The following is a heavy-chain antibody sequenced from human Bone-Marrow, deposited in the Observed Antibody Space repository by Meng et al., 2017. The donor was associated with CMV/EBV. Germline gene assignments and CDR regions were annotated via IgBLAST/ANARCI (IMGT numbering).Heavy chain of an antibody. D-gene: IGHD2-2*01. CDR2: TYHSGET. Sequence: SETLSLTCTVSGYSISDGYYWGWIRQSPGKGLEWIASTYHSGETFHNPSLKRRVTISVDTSKNHFSLRLTSVTAADTAVYFCARVGFNARAVDFWGQGTLGT. CDR3: ARVGFNARAVDF. CDR1: GYSISDGYY. V-gene: IGHV4-38-2*02. J-gene: IGHJ3*01.